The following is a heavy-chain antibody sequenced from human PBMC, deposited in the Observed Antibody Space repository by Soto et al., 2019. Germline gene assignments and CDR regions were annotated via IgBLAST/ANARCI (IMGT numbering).Heavy chain of an antibody. V-gene: IGHV4-30-4*02. CDR1: GGSISSGDYY. D-gene: IGHD6-13*01. CDR2: IYYSGST. J-gene: IGHJ4*02. CDR3: ASTVYIADKVNFDD. Sequence: SDTLSLTCTVSGGSISSGDYYWSWIRQPPGKGLEWIGYIYYSGSTYYNPSLKSRVTISVDTSKNQFSLKLSSVTAADTAVYYCASTVYIADKVNFDDWGQGNLVTVYS.